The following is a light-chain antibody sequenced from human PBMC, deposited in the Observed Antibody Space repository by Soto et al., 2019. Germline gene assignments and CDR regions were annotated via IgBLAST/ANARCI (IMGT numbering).Light chain of an antibody. J-gene: IGKJ1*01. CDR3: QQYGSSGT. CDR1: QGVSTW. Sequence: DIQMTQSPSSVSASVGDRVTITCRASQGVSTWLAWYQQKPGKAPNLLIYTASSLQSGVPSRFSSSGSGTDFTLTINGLQPEDFAVYYCQQYGSSGTFGQGTKVDIK. CDR2: TAS. V-gene: IGKV1-12*01.